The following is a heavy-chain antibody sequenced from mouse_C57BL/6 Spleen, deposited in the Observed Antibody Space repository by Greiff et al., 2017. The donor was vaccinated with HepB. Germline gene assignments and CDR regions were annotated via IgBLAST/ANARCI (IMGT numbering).Heavy chain of an antibody. V-gene: IGHV5-17*01. J-gene: IGHJ4*01. D-gene: IGHD1-1*01. CDR1: GFTFSDYG. Sequence: EVMLVESGGGLVKPGGSLKLSCAASGFTFSDYGMNWVRQAPEKGLEWVAYISSGSSTIYYADTVKGRFTISRDNAKNTLFLQMTSLRSEDTAMYYCARRYYGSSDYAMDYWGQGTSVTVSS. CDR3: ARRYYGSSDYAMDY. CDR2: ISSGSSTI.